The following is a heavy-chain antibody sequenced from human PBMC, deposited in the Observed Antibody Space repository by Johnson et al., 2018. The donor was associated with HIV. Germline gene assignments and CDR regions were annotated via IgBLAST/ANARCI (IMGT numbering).Heavy chain of an antibody. D-gene: IGHD4-17*01. Sequence: VQLVESGGGLVKPGGSLRLSCAASGFTFSGSAMHWVRQASGKGLEWVGRIRSKANSYATAYAASVKGRFTISRDDSKNTAYLQMNSLKTEDTAVYYCTRDASYGDYAFDIWGQGTMVTVSS. CDR2: IRSKANSYAT. V-gene: IGHV3-73*01. CDR1: GFTFSGSA. J-gene: IGHJ3*02. CDR3: TRDASYGDYAFDI.